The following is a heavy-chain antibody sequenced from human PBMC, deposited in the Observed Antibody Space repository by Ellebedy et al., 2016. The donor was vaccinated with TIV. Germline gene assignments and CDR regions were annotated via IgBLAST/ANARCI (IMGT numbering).Heavy chain of an antibody. J-gene: IGHJ4*02. CDR2: INHSGST. V-gene: IGHV4-34*01. CDR1: GGSFSGYY. D-gene: IGHD5-12*01. CDR3: AREGVATTPYDY. Sequence: GSLRLXCAVYGGSFSGYYWSWIRQPPGKGLEWIGEINHSGSTNYNPSLKSRVTISVDTSKNQFSLKLSSVTAADTAVYYCAREGVATTPYDYWGQGTLVTVSS.